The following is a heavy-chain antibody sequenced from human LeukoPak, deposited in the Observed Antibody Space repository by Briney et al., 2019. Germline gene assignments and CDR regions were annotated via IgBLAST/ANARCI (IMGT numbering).Heavy chain of an antibody. J-gene: IGHJ4*02. D-gene: IGHD5-18*01. CDR3: AKERSGNTAMVTDY. CDR2: IRYDGSNK. CDR1: GFTFSSYG. V-gene: IGHV3-30*02. Sequence: GGSLRLSCAASGFTFSSYGMHWVRQAPGKGLEWVAFIRYDGSNKYYADSVKGRFTISRDNSKNTLYLQMNSLRAEDTAVYYCAKERSGNTAMVTDYWGQGTLVTVSS.